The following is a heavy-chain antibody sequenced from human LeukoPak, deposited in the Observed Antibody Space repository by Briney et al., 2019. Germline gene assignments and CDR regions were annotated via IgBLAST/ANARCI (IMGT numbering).Heavy chain of an antibody. D-gene: IGHD6-19*01. CDR1: GFTFSSYG. Sequence: GGSLRLSCAASGFTFSSYGMHWVRQAPGKGLEWVAFIRYDGSNKYYADSVKGRFTISRDNSKNTLYLQMNSLRAEDTAVYYCAKDCGYSSGICGSKSNYFDYWGQGTLVTVSS. CDR2: IRYDGSNK. V-gene: IGHV3-30*02. CDR3: AKDCGYSSGICGSKSNYFDY. J-gene: IGHJ4*02.